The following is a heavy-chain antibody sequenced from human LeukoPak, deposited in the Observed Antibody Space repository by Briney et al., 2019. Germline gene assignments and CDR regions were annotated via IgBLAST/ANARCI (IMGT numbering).Heavy chain of an antibody. CDR3: ARQPDHSSTWYLFDY. J-gene: IGHJ4*02. D-gene: IGHD6-13*01. CDR2: IYYGGST. CDR1: GCSISSATYY. V-gene: IGHV4-39*01. Sequence: PSETLSLTCTVSGCSISSATYYWGWIRQPPGKGLEWIGSIYYGGSTYYNPSLKSRVTISVDTSKNQFSLQLNSVTAADTAVYYCARQPDHSSTWYLFDYWGQGILITVSS.